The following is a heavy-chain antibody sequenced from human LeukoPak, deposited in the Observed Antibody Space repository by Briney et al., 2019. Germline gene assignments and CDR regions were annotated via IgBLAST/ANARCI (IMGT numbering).Heavy chain of an antibody. CDR2: IYTSGST. CDR1: GGSISSYY. D-gene: IGHD5-24*01. Sequence: SETLSLTCTVSGGSISSYYWSWIRQPAGKGLEWIGRIYTSGSTNYNPSLKSRVTMSVDTSKNQFSLKLSSVTAADTAVYYCARDTPLESRRWLQSPHAFDIWGQGTMVTVSS. J-gene: IGHJ3*02. CDR3: ARDTPLESRRWLQSPHAFDI. V-gene: IGHV4-4*07.